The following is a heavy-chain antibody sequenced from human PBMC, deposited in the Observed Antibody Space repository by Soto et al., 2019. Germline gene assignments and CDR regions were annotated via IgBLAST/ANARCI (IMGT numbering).Heavy chain of an antibody. CDR1: GGSISSGGYS. D-gene: IGHD4-4*01. J-gene: IGHJ6*02. V-gene: IGHV4-30-2*01. CDR3: ARTYSNSDYYYYGMDV. CDR2: IYHSGST. Sequence: SETLSLTCAVSGGSISSGGYSWSWIRQQPGKGLEWIGYIYHSGSTYYNPSLKSRVTISVDRSKNQFSLKLSSVTAADTAVYYCARTYSNSDYYYYGMDVWGQGTTVTVS.